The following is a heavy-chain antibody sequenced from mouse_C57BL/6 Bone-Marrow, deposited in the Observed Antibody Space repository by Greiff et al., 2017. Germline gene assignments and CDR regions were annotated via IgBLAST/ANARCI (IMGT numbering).Heavy chain of an antibody. CDR3: ARRYGSSCYFDV. CDR2: IYPRSGNT. Sequence: VQLQQSGAELARPGASVKLSCKASGYTFTSYGISWVKQRTGQGLEWIGEIYPRSGNTYYNEKFKGKATLTADKSSSTAYMELRSLTSEDSAVYVCARRYGSSCYFDVWGRGTTVTVSS. D-gene: IGHD1-1*01. J-gene: IGHJ1*03. V-gene: IGHV1-81*01. CDR1: GYTFTSYG.